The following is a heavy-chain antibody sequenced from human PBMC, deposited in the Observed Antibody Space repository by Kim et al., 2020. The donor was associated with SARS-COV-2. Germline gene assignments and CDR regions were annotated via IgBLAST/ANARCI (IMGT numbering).Heavy chain of an antibody. Sequence: GGSLRLSCAASGFTFSSYSMNWVRQAPGKGLECISYISGSSSTIYYADSVKGRFTISRDNAKNSLYLQMNSLRAEDTAVYYCARDGGYCSGGNCYSFPVDDWGQGTLVTVSS. CDR2: ISGSSSTI. V-gene: IGHV3-48*04. CDR1: GFTFSSYS. J-gene: IGHJ4*02. D-gene: IGHD2-15*01. CDR3: ARDGGYCSGGNCYSFPVDD.